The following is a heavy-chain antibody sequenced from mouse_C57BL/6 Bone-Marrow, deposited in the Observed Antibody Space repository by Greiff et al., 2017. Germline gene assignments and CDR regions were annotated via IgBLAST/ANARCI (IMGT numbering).Heavy chain of an antibody. D-gene: IGHD1-1*01. CDR3: ARFTTVVSMDY. Sequence: QVQLQQSGPGLVQPSQSLSITCTVTGFSLTSHGVHWVRQSPGKGLDWLGVRWRGGSTDYNAAFMSRLSITKDNSKSQVFFKMNSLQADDTSIYYCARFTTVVSMDYWGQGTSVTVSS. V-gene: IGHV2-5*01. CDR2: RWRGGST. CDR1: GFSLTSHG. J-gene: IGHJ4*01.